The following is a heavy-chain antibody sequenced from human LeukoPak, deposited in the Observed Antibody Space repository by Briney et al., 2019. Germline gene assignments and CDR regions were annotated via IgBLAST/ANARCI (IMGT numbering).Heavy chain of an antibody. J-gene: IGHJ3*02. V-gene: IGHV4-59*01. D-gene: IGHD3-22*01. CDR1: GGSISSYY. Sequence: SETLSLTCTVSGGSISSYYWSWIRQPPGKGLEWIGYIYYSGSTIYNASLESRVTILVGTFKEQFSLKLMYLTAPDTAVYYCATERDPSYYYDSSGYYSVGAFDIWGQATMVTASS. CDR3: ATERDPSYYYDSSGYYSVGAFDI. CDR2: IYYSGST.